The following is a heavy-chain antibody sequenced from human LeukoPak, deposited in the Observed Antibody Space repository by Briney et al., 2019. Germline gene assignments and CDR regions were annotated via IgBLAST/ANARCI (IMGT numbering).Heavy chain of an antibody. CDR2: ISYDGSNK. CDR1: GFTFSRNW. Sequence: GGSLRLSCAASGFTFSRNWMHWVRQAPGKGLEWVAVISYDGSNKYYADSVKGRFTISRDNSKNTLYLQMNSLRAEDTAVYYCAKDVITTSDYWGQGTLVTVSS. V-gene: IGHV3-30*18. J-gene: IGHJ4*02. CDR3: AKDVITTSDY. D-gene: IGHD3-22*01.